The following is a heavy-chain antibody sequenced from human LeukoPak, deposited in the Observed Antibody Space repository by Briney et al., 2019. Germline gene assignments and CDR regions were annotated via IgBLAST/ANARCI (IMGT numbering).Heavy chain of an antibody. CDR3: ARDSEPGLDV. CDR1: GGSISSSSYY. J-gene: IGHJ6*02. Sequence: SETLSLTCTVSGGSISSSSYYWGWIRQPPGKGLEWIGSIYYSGSTYYNPSLKSRVTISVDTSKNQFSLKLSSVTAADTAVYYCARDSEPGLDVWGQGTTVTVSS. CDR2: IYYSGST. D-gene: IGHD1-26*01. V-gene: IGHV4-39*02.